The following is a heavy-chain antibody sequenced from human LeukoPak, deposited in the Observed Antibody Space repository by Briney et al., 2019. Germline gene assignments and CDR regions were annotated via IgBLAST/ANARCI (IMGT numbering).Heavy chain of an antibody. CDR3: ARGGSGGDDAFDV. CDR2: IWYDGSNK. J-gene: IGHJ3*01. D-gene: IGHD4-17*01. V-gene: IGHV3-33*01. CDR1: GFTFSSYG. Sequence: PGGSLRLSCAASGFTFSSYGMHWVRQAPGKGLEWVAVIWYDGSNKYYADSVKGRFTISRDNSKNTLYLQMNSLRAEDTAVYYCARGGSGGDDAFDVWGQGTMVTVSS.